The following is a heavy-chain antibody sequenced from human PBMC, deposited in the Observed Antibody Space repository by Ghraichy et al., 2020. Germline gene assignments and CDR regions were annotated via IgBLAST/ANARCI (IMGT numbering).Heavy chain of an antibody. V-gene: IGHV3-7*01. D-gene: IGHD1-7*01. CDR3: ARDNTGTTFDY. J-gene: IGHJ4*02. CDR1: GFTFNTW. CDR2: INQDGTEK. Sequence: GGSLRLSCAVSGFTFNTWMSWVRQAPGKGLEWVGQINQDGTEKYYVASVKGRFTISGDNAKTSLYLHMSSLRAEDTAVYYCARDNTGTTFDYWGQGTLVTVSS.